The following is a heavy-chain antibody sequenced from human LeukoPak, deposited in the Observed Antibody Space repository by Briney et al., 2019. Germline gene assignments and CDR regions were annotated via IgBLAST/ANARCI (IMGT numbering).Heavy chain of an antibody. D-gene: IGHD6-6*01. V-gene: IGHV3-7*01. CDR1: GFTFSTYW. CDR2: IQYDGSEK. J-gene: IGHJ3*02. CDR3: ARDSVRGRPLVAFDI. Sequence: PGGSLRLSCAASGFTFSTYWMNWVRQAPGKGLEWVANIQYDGSEKYYVDSVKGRFTISRDNAENSLHLQMNSLRAEDTAVYYCARDSVRGRPLVAFDIWGQGTMVTVSS.